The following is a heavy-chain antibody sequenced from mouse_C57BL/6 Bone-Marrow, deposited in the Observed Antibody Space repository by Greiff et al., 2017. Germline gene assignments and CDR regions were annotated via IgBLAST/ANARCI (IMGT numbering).Heavy chain of an antibody. CDR3: ARGGNYGFYYFDY. J-gene: IGHJ2*01. D-gene: IGHD2-1*01. CDR2: FHPYNGDT. V-gene: IGHV1-47*01. Sequence: QVQLQQSGAELVKPGASVKMSCKASGYNFTTYPMDWMKQSHGKSLEWIGHFHPYNGDTKYNQKFKGKATLTVDKSSSTVYLQLSSFTSYDSAVYYCARGGNYGFYYFDYWGKGTTVTVSA. CDR1: GYNFTTYP.